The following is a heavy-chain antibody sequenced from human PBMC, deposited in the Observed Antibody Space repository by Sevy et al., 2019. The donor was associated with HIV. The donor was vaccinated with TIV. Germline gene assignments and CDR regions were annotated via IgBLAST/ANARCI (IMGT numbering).Heavy chain of an antibody. V-gene: IGHV1-46*01. CDR2: INPSGGST. Sequence: ASVKGSCKASGYTFTSYYMHWVRQAPGQGLEWMGIINPSGGSTSYAQKFQGRVTMTRDTSTSTVYMELSSLRSEDTAVYYCARVSGYGDYAQTHDAFDIWGQGTMVTVSS. J-gene: IGHJ3*02. D-gene: IGHD4-17*01. CDR1: GYTFTSYY. CDR3: ARVSGYGDYAQTHDAFDI.